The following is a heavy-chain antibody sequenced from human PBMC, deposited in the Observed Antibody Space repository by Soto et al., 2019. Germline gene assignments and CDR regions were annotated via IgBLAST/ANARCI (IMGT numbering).Heavy chain of an antibody. V-gene: IGHV1-8*01. CDR2: MNPNSGNT. CDR3: ARGGHEVLRYFDWLSVHDAFDI. J-gene: IGHJ3*02. D-gene: IGHD3-9*01. Sequence: GASVKVSCKASGYTFTSYDINWVRQATGQGLEWMGWMNPNSGNTGYAQKFQGRVTMTRNTSISTAYMELSSLRSEDTAVYYCARGGHEVLRYFDWLSVHDAFDIWGQGTMVTVS. CDR1: GYTFTSYD.